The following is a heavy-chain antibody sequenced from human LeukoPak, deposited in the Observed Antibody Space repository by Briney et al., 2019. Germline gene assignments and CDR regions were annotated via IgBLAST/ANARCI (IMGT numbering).Heavy chain of an antibody. V-gene: IGHV3-66*01. CDR3: ARDHCGGDCYGMDV. CDR1: GFIVSSNY. J-gene: IGHJ6*02. Sequence: GGSLRLSCAASGFIVSSNYMIWVRQAPGKGLEWVSIFDRGGRTYYAESVKGRFTISRDNSKSTLYLQMNSLRAEDTAVYYCARDHCGGDCYGMDVWGQGTTVTVSS. CDR2: FDRGGRT. D-gene: IGHD2-21*01.